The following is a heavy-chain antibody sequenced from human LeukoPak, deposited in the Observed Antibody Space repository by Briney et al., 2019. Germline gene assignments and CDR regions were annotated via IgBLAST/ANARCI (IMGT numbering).Heavy chain of an antibody. CDR1: GYTFTSYA. CDR2: INAGNGDT. V-gene: IGHV1-3*01. Sequence: ASVKVSCKASGYTFTSYAMHWVRRAPGQRLEWMGWINAGNGDTKYSQKFQGRVTIARDTSASTAYMELSGPRSGDTAVYYCARDRGGTGDFDYWGQGTLVTVSS. CDR3: ARDRGGTGDFDY. J-gene: IGHJ4*02. D-gene: IGHD1-1*01.